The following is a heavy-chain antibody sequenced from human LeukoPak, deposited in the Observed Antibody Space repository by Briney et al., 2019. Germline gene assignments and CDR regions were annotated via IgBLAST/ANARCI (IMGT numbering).Heavy chain of an antibody. D-gene: IGHD3-22*01. CDR3: ARAKPSYYYDSSGGALDY. Sequence: GGSLRLSCAASGFTFSSYEMNWVRQAPGKGLEWVSYISSSGSTIYYADSVKGRFTISRDNAKNSLYLQMNSLRAEDTAVYYCARAKPSYYYDSSGGALDYWGQGTLVTVSS. CDR2: ISSSGSTI. CDR1: GFTFSSYE. J-gene: IGHJ4*02. V-gene: IGHV3-48*03.